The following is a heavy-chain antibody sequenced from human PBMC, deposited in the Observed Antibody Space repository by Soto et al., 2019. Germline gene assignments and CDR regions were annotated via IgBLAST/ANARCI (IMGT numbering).Heavy chain of an antibody. CDR3: AKYQRHDYGDENDAFDI. Sequence: EVQLLESGGGLVQPGGSLRLSCAASGFTFSSYAMSWVRQAPGKGLEWVSAISGSGGSTYYADSVKGRFTISRDNSKNTLYLQMNSLRAEDTAGYYGAKYQRHDYGDENDAFDIWGQGTIVNVSS. CDR2: ISGSGGST. D-gene: IGHD4-17*01. V-gene: IGHV3-23*01. J-gene: IGHJ3*02. CDR1: GFTFSSYA.